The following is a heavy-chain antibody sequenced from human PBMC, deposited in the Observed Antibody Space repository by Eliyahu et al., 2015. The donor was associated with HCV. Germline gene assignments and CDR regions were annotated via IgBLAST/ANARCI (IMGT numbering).Heavy chain of an antibody. V-gene: IGHV4-59*01. Sequence: QVQLQESGPGLVKPSETLSLTCXVSGGSITXYYWSWIRXXPGKGLEWIGYIHYSGXTNYNPSLKSXVTIXVDTSKNQFSLILTSVTAADTAVYYXASGGGGIAVAGTGGWFDPWGQGTLVTVSS. D-gene: IGHD6-19*01. CDR2: IHYSGXT. CDR3: ASGGGGIAVAGTGGWFDP. CDR1: GGSITXYY. J-gene: IGHJ5*02.